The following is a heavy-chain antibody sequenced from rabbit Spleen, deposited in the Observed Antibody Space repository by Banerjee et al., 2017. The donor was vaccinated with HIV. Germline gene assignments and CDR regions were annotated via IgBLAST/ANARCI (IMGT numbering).Heavy chain of an antibody. CDR3: ARQTIASGDYNL. J-gene: IGHJ4*01. V-gene: IGHV1S40*01. Sequence: QSLEESGGDLVKPGASLTLTCTASGFSFSSSYYMCWVRQALGKGLEWIACIYNGDGSTYYASWAKGRFTISKTSSTTVTLQMTSLTAADTATYFCARQTIASGDYNLWGQGTLVTVS. D-gene: IGHD1-1*01. CDR2: IYNGDGST. CDR1: GFSFSSSYY.